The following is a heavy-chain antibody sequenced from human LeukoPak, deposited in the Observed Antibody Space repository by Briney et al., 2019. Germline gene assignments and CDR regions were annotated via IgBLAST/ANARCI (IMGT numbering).Heavy chain of an antibody. J-gene: IGHJ6*04. Sequence: SETLSLTCTVSGGSVSSGSYYWSWIRQPPGKGLEWIGYIYYSGSTNYNPSLKSRVTISVDTSKNQFSLKLSSVTAADTAVHYCARDFRAGMDVWGKGTTVTVSS. CDR1: GGSVSSGSYY. V-gene: IGHV4-61*01. CDR3: ARDFRAGMDV. CDR2: IYYSGST.